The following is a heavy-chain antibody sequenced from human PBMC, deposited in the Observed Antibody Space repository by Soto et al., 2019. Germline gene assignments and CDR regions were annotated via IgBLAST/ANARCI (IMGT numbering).Heavy chain of an antibody. J-gene: IGHJ6*03. D-gene: IGHD3-10*01. CDR3: ARDRGRNYYYYMDV. Sequence: GGSLRLSCAASGFTFSSYGMHWVRQAPGKGLEWVAVIWYDGSNKYYADSVKGRFTISRDNSKNTLYLQMNSLRAEATAVYYCARDRGRNYYYYMDVWGKGTTVTVSS. CDR1: GFTFSSYG. CDR2: IWYDGSNK. V-gene: IGHV3-33*01.